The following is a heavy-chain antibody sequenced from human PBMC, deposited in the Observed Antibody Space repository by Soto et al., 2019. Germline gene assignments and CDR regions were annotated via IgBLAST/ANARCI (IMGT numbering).Heavy chain of an antibody. CDR2: INHSGST. V-gene: IGHV4-34*01. CDR3: ARGPFFNDFWSGSYYYGMDV. CDR1: GGSLSGYY. D-gene: IGHD3-3*01. J-gene: IGHJ6*02. Sequence: SETLSLTCAVYGGSLSGYYWSWIRQPPGKGLEWIGEINHSGSTNYNPSLKSRVTISVDTSKNQFSLKLSSVTAADTAVYYCARGPFFNDFWSGSYYYGMDVWGQGTTVTVSS.